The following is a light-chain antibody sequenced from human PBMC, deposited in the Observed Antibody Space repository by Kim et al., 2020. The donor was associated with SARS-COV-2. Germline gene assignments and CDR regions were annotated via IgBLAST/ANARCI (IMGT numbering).Light chain of an antibody. CDR2: GAA. V-gene: IGKV1-39*01. Sequence: AAVGDRVTITCRASQSISSNLNWYQQKPGKAPNLLIYGAARLQSGVPSRFSGSGSGTDFTLTISSLQPEDFATYYCQQSYSTPWTFGQGTKVDIK. CDR1: QSISSN. CDR3: QQSYSTPWT. J-gene: IGKJ1*01.